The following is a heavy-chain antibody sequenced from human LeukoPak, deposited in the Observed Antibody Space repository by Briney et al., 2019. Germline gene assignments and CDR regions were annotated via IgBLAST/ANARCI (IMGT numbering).Heavy chain of an antibody. CDR2: IIPILGIA. J-gene: IGHJ4*02. Sequence: SVKVSLKASGGTFSSYIFSRLRQAPGQGLEWAGRIIPILGIANYAQKFQGRVTITADKSTSTAYMELSSLRAEDTAVYYCARFIVSWSGYYEEDFDYWGQGTLVTVSS. CDR3: ARFIVSWSGYYEEDFDY. CDR1: GGTFSSYI. V-gene: IGHV1-69*02. D-gene: IGHD3-3*01.